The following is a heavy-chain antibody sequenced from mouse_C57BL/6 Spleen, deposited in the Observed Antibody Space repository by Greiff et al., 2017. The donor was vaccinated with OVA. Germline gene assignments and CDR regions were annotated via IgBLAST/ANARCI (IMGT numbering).Heavy chain of an antibody. Sequence: QVQLQQSGAELVKPGASVKLSCKASGYTFTSYWMHWVKQRPGRGLEWIGRIDPTSGGTKYNEKFKSKATLTVDKPSSTAYMQLSSLTSEDSAVYYCARGGRAQAAFAYWGQGTLVTVSA. CDR1: GYTFTSYW. D-gene: IGHD3-2*02. V-gene: IGHV1-72*01. CDR3: ARGGRAQAAFAY. J-gene: IGHJ3*01. CDR2: IDPTSGGT.